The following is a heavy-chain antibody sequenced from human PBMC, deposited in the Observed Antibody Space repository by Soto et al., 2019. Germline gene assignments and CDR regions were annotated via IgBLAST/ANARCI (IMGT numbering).Heavy chain of an antibody. J-gene: IGHJ4*02. CDR2: IYGGGTK. CDR3: VQTTGWPGFDF. CDR1: GFPVRSKY. D-gene: IGHD6-19*01. Sequence: EVQLVESGGGLIQPGGPLRLSLEAFGFPVRSKYLPWVRQAPGKGLGWASVIYGGGTKYYAEPVKGRFTISRDTSKNTLYLQMNSLRAEDTAVYYCVQTTGWPGFDFWGQGTLVTVSS. V-gene: IGHV3-53*01.